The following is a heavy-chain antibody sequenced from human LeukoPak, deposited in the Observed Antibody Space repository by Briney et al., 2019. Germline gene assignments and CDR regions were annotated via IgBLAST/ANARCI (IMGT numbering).Heavy chain of an antibody. V-gene: IGHV3-23*01. CDR2: ISGGGGST. J-gene: IGHJ4*02. D-gene: IGHD3-10*01. Sequence: GGSLRLSCAASGFTFSSYWMSWVRQAPGKGLEWVSAISGGGGSTYYADSVKGRFTISRDNSKNTLYLQMNSLRAEDTAVYYCARGRGYLDYWGQGTLVTVSS. CDR3: ARGRGYLDY. CDR1: GFTFSSYW.